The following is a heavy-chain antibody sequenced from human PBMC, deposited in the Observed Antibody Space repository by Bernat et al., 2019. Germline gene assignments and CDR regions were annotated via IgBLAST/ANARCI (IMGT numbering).Heavy chain of an antibody. CDR3: ALLEGGSGGSCYSRYGMDV. J-gene: IGHJ6*02. D-gene: IGHD2-15*01. CDR1: GFSLSTSGRW. CDR2: IDWDDDK. V-gene: IGHV2-70*15. Sequence: QVTLRESGPALVKPTQTLTLTCTFSGFSLSTSGRWVSWIRQPPGKAREWLARIDWDDDKYYSTSLKTRLTISKDTSKNQVVLTMTNMDPVDTATYYCALLEGGSGGSCYSRYGMDVWGQGTTVTVSS.